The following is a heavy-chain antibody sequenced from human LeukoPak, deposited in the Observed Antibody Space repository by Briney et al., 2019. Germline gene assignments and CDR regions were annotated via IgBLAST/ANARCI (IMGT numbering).Heavy chain of an antibody. CDR1: GGSISSYY. V-gene: IGHV4-59*12. D-gene: IGHD5-12*01. CDR2: IYYSGST. Sequence: SETLSLTCTVSGGSISSYYWSWIRPPPGKGLEWIGYIYYSGSTNYNPSLKSRVTISVDTSKNQFSLKLSSVTAADTAVYYCARGNLDSGYDWTLLDYWGQGTLVTVSS. J-gene: IGHJ4*02. CDR3: ARGNLDSGYDWTLLDY.